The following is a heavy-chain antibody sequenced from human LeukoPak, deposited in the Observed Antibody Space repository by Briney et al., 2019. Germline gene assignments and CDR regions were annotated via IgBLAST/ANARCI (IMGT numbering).Heavy chain of an antibody. Sequence: GGSLRLSCAASGFTFSIYAMSWVRQAPGKGLEWVSAISGSGGSTYYADSVKGRFTISRDNSKNTLYLQMNSLRAEDTAVYYCAKEHGYSYGYSWDYWGQGTLVTVSS. V-gene: IGHV3-23*01. CDR3: AKEHGYSYGYSWDY. CDR1: GFTFSIYA. D-gene: IGHD5-18*01. CDR2: ISGSGGST. J-gene: IGHJ4*02.